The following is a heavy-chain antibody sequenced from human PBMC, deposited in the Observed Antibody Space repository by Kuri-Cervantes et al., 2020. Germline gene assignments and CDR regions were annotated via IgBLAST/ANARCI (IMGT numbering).Heavy chain of an antibody. D-gene: IGHD3-9*01. Sequence: GESLKIXCTASXFXFSSYAMXWVRQAPGKGLEWXXAISGXGGSTYYADSVKGRFTISRDNSKNTLYLXMNSLRAEDTAVYYCAKXLGYDILTGXYLMSFDYWGQGTLVTVSS. CDR3: AKXLGYDILTGXYLMSFDY. J-gene: IGHJ4*02. CDR2: ISGXGGST. CDR1: XFXFSSYA. V-gene: IGHV3-23*01.